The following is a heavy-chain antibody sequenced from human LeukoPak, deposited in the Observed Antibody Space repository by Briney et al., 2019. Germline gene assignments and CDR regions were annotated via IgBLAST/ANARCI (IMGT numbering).Heavy chain of an antibody. CDR3: ARHRYDFWSGYYGLYYYGMDV. Sequence: STYSNPSLKIRVTISVATSKTHFSLKLSSVTAADTAVYYCARHRYDFWSGYYGLYYYGMDVWGQGTTVTVSS. D-gene: IGHD3-3*01. J-gene: IGHJ6*02. CDR2: ST. V-gene: IGHV4-39*01.